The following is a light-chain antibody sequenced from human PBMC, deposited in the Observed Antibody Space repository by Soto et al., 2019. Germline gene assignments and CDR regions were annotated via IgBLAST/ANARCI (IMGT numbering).Light chain of an antibody. CDR1: QNIGRY. Sequence: ETVLTQSPASLSLSPGERATLSCRASQNIGRYLAWYQQKPGQAPRLLIYDASNRATGIPARFSGSGSGTDFTLTISSLEPEDFAVYYCHQRTNWPITFGQGTRLEI. J-gene: IGKJ5*01. CDR2: DAS. V-gene: IGKV3-11*01. CDR3: HQRTNWPIT.